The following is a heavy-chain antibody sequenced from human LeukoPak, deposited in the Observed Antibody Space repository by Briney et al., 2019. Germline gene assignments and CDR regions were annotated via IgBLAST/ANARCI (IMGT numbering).Heavy chain of an antibody. Sequence: ASVKVSCKVSGYTLTELSMHWVRQAPGKGIEWMGGFDPEDGETIYAQKFQGRVTMTEDTSTDTAYMELSSLRSEDTAVYYCATAYPPYYDILTGYYKPNAIDIWGQGTMVTVSS. CDR2: FDPEDGET. D-gene: IGHD3-9*01. CDR1: GYTLTELS. J-gene: IGHJ3*02. V-gene: IGHV1-24*01. CDR3: ATAYPPYYDILTGYYKPNAIDI.